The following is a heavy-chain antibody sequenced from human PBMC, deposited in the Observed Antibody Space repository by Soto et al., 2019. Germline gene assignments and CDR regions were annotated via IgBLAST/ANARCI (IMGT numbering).Heavy chain of an antibody. D-gene: IGHD3-3*01. Sequence: GGSLRLSCAASGFTFSSYDMHWVRQATGKGLEWVSAIGTAGDTYYPGSVKGRFTISGENVKNSLYLQMNSLRAGDTAVYYCARARTEITIFGYYFDYWGQGTLVTVSS. CDR2: IGTAGDT. CDR3: ARARTEITIFGYYFDY. V-gene: IGHV3-13*01. J-gene: IGHJ4*02. CDR1: GFTFSSYD.